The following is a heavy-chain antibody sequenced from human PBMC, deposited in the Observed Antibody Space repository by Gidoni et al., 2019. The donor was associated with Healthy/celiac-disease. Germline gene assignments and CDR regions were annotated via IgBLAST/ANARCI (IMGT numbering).Heavy chain of an antibody. Sequence: EVQLLESGGGVVQPGGYLRLSSAASGFTFSSYAKSCVRQAPGKGLEWVSAISGSGGSTYYADSVKGRFTISRDTSKNTLYLQMNSLRAEDTAVYYCANDRFPIVGATNYFDYWGQGPLVTVSS. D-gene: IGHD1-26*01. CDR3: ANDRFPIVGATNYFDY. J-gene: IGHJ4*02. CDR1: GFTFSSYA. CDR2: ISGSGGST. V-gene: IGHV3-23*01.